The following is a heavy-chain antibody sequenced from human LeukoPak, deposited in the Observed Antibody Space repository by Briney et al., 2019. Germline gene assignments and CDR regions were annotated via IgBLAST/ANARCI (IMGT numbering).Heavy chain of an antibody. CDR3: ARVLAEAFDI. D-gene: IGHD6-13*01. CDR1: GGTFSSYA. Sequence: SVTVSCKASGGTFSSYAISWVRQAPGQGLEWMGGTIPIFGTANYAQKFQGRVTITADESTSAAYMELSSLRSEDTAVYYCARVLAEAFDIWGQGTMVTVSS. J-gene: IGHJ3*02. CDR2: TIPIFGTA. V-gene: IGHV1-69*13.